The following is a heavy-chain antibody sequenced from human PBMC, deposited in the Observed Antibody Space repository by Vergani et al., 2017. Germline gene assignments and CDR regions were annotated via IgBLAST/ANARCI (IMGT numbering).Heavy chain of an antibody. V-gene: IGHV4-59*01. D-gene: IGHD6-13*01. CDR2: IYYSGST. Sequence: QVQLQESGPGLVKPSETLSLTCTVSGGSISSYYWSWIRQPPGKGLEWIGYIYYSGSTNYNPSLKSRVTISVDTSKNQFSLKLSSVTAADTAGYYCARDGRGGGGSSSWYSLDYWGQGTLVTVSS. CDR3: ARDGRGGGGSSSWYSLDY. J-gene: IGHJ4*02. CDR1: GGSISSYY.